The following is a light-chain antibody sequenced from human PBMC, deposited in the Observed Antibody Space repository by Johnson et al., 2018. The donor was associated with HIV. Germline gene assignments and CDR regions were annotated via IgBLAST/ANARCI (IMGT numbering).Light chain of an antibody. V-gene: IGLV1-51*02. CDR3: GTWDNSLSAYV. J-gene: IGLJ1*01. Sequence: SVLTQPPSVSAAPGQKVTISCSGSSYNIGNNYVSWYQQLPGTAPKLLIYENNKRPSGIPDRFSGSKSGTSATLGITGLQTGDEAAYYCGTWDNSLSAYVFGTGTKVTVL. CDR1: SYNIGNNY. CDR2: ENN.